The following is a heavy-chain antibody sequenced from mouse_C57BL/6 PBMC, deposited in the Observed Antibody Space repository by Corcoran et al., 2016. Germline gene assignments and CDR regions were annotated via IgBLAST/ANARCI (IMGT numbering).Heavy chain of an antibody. CDR3: ARLEYYGSSGY. CDR2: INTYSGVP. D-gene: IGHD1-1*01. J-gene: IGHJ2*01. CDR1: GYTFTTYG. V-gene: IGHV9-3*01. Sequence: QIQLVQSGPELKKPGETVKISCKASGYTFTTYGMSWVKQAPGKGLKWMGWINTYSGVPTYADDFKGRFAFSLETSASTAYLQINNLKNEDMATYFCARLEYYGSSGYWGQGTTLTVSS.